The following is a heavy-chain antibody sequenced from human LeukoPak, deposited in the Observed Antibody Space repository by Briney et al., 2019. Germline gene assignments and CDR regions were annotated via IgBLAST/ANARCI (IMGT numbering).Heavy chain of an antibody. CDR2: FDPEDGET. V-gene: IGHV1-24*01. CDR3: ATLETYYYDSSGYPFDY. D-gene: IGHD3-22*01. CDR1: GYTLTELS. Sequence: ASVKVSCKVSGYTLTELSMHWVRQAPGKGLEWMGGFDPEDGETIYAQKFQGRVTMTEDTSTDTAYMELSSLRSEDTAVYYCATLETYYYDSSGYPFDYWGQGTLVTVSS. J-gene: IGHJ4*02.